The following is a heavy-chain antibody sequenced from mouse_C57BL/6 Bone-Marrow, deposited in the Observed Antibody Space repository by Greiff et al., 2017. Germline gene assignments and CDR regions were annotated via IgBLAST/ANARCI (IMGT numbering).Heavy chain of an antibody. Sequence: EVKLVESGGGLVQSGRSLRLSCATSGFTFSDFYMEWVRQAPGKGLEWIAASRNKANDYTTEYSASVKGRFIVSRDTSQSILYLQMNALRAEDTAIYFCAREPPYYYGPYWYFDVWGTGTTVTVSS. D-gene: IGHD1-1*01. CDR1: GFTFSDFY. CDR3: AREPPYYYGPYWYFDV. CDR2: SRNKANDYTT. V-gene: IGHV7-1*01. J-gene: IGHJ1*03.